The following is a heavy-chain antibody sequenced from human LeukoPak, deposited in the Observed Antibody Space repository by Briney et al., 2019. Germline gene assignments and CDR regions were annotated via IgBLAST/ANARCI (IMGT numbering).Heavy chain of an antibody. Sequence: SETLSLTCAVYGGSFSGYYWSWIRQPPGKGLEWIGEINRSGSTNYNPSLKSRVTISVDTSKNQFSLKLSSVTAADTAVYYCAREMVVAATGNWFDPWGQGTLVTVSS. CDR2: INRSGST. CDR1: GGSFSGYY. J-gene: IGHJ5*02. CDR3: AREMVVAATGNWFDP. D-gene: IGHD2-15*01. V-gene: IGHV4-34*01.